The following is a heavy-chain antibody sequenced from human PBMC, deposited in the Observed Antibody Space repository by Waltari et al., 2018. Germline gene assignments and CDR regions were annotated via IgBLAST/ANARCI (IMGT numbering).Heavy chain of an antibody. CDR1: GGSISSSSYY. Sequence: QLQLQESGPGLVKPSETLSLTCTVSGGSISSSSYYWGWIHQPPGKGLEWIGSIYYSGSTYYNPSLKSRVTISVDTSKNQFSLKLSSVTAADTAVYYCARRKDDDDYWGQGTLVTVSS. CDR2: IYYSGST. D-gene: IGHD3-16*01. J-gene: IGHJ4*02. CDR3: ARRKDDDDY. V-gene: IGHV4-39*07.